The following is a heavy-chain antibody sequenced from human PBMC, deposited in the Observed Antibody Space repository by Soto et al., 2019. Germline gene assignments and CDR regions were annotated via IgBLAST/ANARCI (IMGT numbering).Heavy chain of an antibody. CDR3: ARLAYSGYLQT. CDR2: IYYSGAT. V-gene: IGHV4-39*02. CDR1: GGSISSSSYY. D-gene: IGHD1-26*01. Sequence: SETLSLTCTVPGGSISSSSYYWGWIRQPPGKGLEWIGSIYYSGATYYNPSLQSRVTISVDTSNNRFSLTLSSLTAADTAVYFCARLAYSGYLQTWGQGSLVTVSS. J-gene: IGHJ1*01.